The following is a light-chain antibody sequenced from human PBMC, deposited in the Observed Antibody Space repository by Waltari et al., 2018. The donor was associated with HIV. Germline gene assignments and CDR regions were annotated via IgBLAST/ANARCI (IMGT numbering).Light chain of an antibody. CDR2: DAS. J-gene: IGKJ1*01. V-gene: IGKV1-33*01. CDR1: HDIYVY. CDR3: HHYDSFPWT. Sequence: DTQMTQSPSSLSASVGDRVTITCHASHDIYVYLSWFQQKPGKAPNLLIYDASTLETGVPSRFSGNGSGTHFTLTISSLQPEDFATYHCHHYDSFPWTFGQGTKVEIK.